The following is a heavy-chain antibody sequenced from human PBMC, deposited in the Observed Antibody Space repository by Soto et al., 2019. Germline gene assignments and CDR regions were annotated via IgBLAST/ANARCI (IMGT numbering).Heavy chain of an antibody. Sequence: GGSMKISCAVSGFSFRTYGFHWVRQPPGKGLQWVAVISPKGHSDSVEGRFTISRDNSKDTLYLQMNNLRAEDTAVYYCARDDAFANENAFDLWGQGTKVTVSS. CDR3: ARDDAFANENAFDL. CDR1: GFSFRTYG. J-gene: IGHJ3*01. CDR2: ISPK. V-gene: IGHV3-33*01. D-gene: IGHD1-1*01.